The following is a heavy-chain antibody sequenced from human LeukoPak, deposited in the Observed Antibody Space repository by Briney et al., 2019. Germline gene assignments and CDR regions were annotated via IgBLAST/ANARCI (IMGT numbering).Heavy chain of an antibody. J-gene: IGHJ4*02. CDR2: ILASGGRT. D-gene: IGHD3-22*01. Sequence: GGSLRLSCAASGFTFSSYAMGWVRQPPGKGLEWVSAILASGGRTFYADSVKGRFTISRDNSKNTLYLQMNSLRAEDTAVYYCAKYYKLSGYYLGGYDYWGQGTLVTVSS. V-gene: IGHV3-23*01. CDR1: GFTFSSYA. CDR3: AKYYKLSGYYLGGYDY.